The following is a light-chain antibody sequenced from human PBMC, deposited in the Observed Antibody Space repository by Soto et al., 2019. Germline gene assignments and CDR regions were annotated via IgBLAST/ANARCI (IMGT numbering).Light chain of an antibody. CDR2: DAS. CDR3: QQYGSYSET. J-gene: IGKJ1*01. Sequence: DIQLTQSPSTLSVSVGDRVTITCRASQTISSWLAWYQQKPGQAPKLLIYDASSRASGVPERFSGSGSGTEFTLTISSLQPDDFATYYCQQYGSYSETFGQGTKVDI. CDR1: QTISSW. V-gene: IGKV1-5*03.